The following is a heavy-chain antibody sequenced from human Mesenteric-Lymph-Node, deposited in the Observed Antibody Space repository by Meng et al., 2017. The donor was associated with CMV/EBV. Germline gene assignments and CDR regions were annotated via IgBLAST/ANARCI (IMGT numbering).Heavy chain of an antibody. CDR3: GRDNWGSIDY. V-gene: IGHV4-59*13. Sequence: QVQLQGSGPGLVKPSETLALTCTVSGGSFSSYPWSWIRQPPGKGLEWVGYMSYSGSTNYNPSRKSRITMSVDTSKNQFSLELSSVTAADTAVYYCGRDNWGSIDYWGQGTLVTVSS. J-gene: IGHJ4*02. D-gene: IGHD7-27*01. CDR2: MSYSGST. CDR1: GGSFSSYP.